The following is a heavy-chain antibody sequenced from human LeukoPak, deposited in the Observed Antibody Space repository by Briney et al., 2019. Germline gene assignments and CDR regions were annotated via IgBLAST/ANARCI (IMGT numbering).Heavy chain of an antibody. V-gene: IGHV3-11*01. D-gene: IGHD1-26*01. CDR1: GFSFSDFY. Sequence: GGSLILSCAASGFSFSDFYMSWIRQAPGMGLEWISYIGTRSNPIYYADSVKGRFTISRDDAKNSLYLQMNSLRDEDTAVYFCAREVRGSGRDFDYWGQGILVTVSS. J-gene: IGHJ4*02. CDR2: IGTRSNPI. CDR3: AREVRGSGRDFDY.